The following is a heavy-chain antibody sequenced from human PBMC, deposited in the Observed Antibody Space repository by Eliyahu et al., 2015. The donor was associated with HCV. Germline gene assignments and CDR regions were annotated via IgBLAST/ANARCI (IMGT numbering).Heavy chain of an antibody. CDR1: GFAFXXYX. J-gene: IGHJ6*04. V-gene: IGHV3-23*01. CDR2: ISGSGGTT. D-gene: IGHD3-10*01. Sequence: EVQLLESGGGLVQPGGSLXFSCEASGFAFXXYXMTWVRXXPGKGLXWVSGISGSGGTTYYADSVKGRFTISRDNSKNTVYLQVNSLRAEDTAVYYCARGQIMVQGVIKPYYYFGMDVWGKGTTVTVSS. CDR3: ARGQIMVQGVIKPYYYFGMDV.